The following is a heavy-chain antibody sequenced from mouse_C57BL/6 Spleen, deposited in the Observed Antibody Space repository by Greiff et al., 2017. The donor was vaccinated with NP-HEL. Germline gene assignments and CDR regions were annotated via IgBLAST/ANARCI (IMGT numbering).Heavy chain of an antibody. D-gene: IGHD3-1*01. CDR2: IWSGGST. V-gene: IGHV2-2*01. CDR3: ARNEGYDYFDY. J-gene: IGHJ2*01. Sequence: VKLMESGPGLVQPSQSLSITCTVSGFSLTSYGVHWVRQSPGKGLEWLGVIWSGGSTDYNAAFISRLSISKDNSKSQVFFKMNSLQADDTAIYYCARNEGYDYFDYWGQGTTLTVSS. CDR1: GFSLTSYG.